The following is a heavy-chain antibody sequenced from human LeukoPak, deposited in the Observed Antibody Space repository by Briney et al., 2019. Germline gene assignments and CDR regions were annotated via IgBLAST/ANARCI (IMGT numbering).Heavy chain of an antibody. CDR1: GSTFSGYG. J-gene: IGHJ6*02. V-gene: IGHV3-33*01. D-gene: IGHD3-10*01. Sequence: PGRSLRLFCAASGSTFSGYGMHWDRQAPGKGLEWVAVIYYDGNNKYYADSVKGRFTISRDNPKNTLYLQMNSLRAEDTAVYYCARWGSGTYNAYDHYGMDVWGQGTTVTVSS. CDR3: ARWGSGTYNAYDHYGMDV. CDR2: IYYDGNNK.